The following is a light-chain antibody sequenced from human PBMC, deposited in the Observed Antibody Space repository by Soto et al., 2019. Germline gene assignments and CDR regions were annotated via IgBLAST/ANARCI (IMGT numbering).Light chain of an antibody. CDR3: QQSYSTPCH. V-gene: IGKV1-39*01. J-gene: IGKJ2*01. Sequence: DIQMTQSPSSLSASVGDRVTIICRASQSIRSSLNWYQQKPGKAPELLIYSASSLQRGVPSRFSGSGSGTDFTLTISSLQPEDFATYYCQQSYSTPCHFGQGTKLEIK. CDR2: SAS. CDR1: QSIRSS.